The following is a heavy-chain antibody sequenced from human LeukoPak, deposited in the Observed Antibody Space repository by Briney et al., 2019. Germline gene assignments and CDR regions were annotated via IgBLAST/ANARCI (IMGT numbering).Heavy chain of an antibody. CDR3: ARGTMVRGVMRY. V-gene: IGHV4-31*03. CDR2: IYYSGST. J-gene: IGHJ4*02. Sequence: PSQTLSLTCTVSGGSISSGGYYWGWIRQHPGKGREWIGYIYYSGSTYYNPSLRSRVTISVDTSKNQFSLKLSSVTAADTAVYYCARGTMVRGVMRYWGQGPLVTVSS. CDR1: GGSISSGGYY. D-gene: IGHD3-10*01.